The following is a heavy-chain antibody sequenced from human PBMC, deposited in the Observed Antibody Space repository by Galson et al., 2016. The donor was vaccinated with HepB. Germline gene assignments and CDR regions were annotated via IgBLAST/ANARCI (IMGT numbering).Heavy chain of an antibody. CDR3: AKSGGGYPDY. D-gene: IGHD1-26*01. V-gene: IGHV3-30-3*02. CDR2: LSYDGSNT. CDR1: GFIFNTYA. J-gene: IGHJ4*02. Sequence: SLRLSCAASGFIFNTYAMHWVRQAPGKGLEWVAALSYDGSNTYYADSVQGRLTISRDNSKNVLYLQMNSLRPEDTAVYYCAKSGGGYPDYWGQGTLVTVSS.